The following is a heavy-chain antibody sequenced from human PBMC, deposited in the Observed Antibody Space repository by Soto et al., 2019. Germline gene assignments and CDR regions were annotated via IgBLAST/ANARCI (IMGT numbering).Heavy chain of an antibody. CDR3: ARGGRYYDILTGYYGPYNWFDP. D-gene: IGHD3-9*01. J-gene: IGHJ5*02. V-gene: IGHV4-34*01. Sequence: SETLSLTCAVYGGSFSGYYWSWIRQPPGKGLEWIGEINHSGSTNYNPSLKSRVTISVDTTKNQFSLKLSSVTAADTAVYYCARGGRYYDILTGYYGPYNWFDPWGQGTLVTVSS. CDR2: INHSGST. CDR1: GGSFSGYY.